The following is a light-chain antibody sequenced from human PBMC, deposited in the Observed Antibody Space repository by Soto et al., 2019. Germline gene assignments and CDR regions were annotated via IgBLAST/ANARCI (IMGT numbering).Light chain of an antibody. Sequence: EIVLTQSPATLSLSPGERATLSCRASQSVSSYLAWYQQKPGQAPRLLIYDASNRATGIPARFSGSGSGTDFTLTTSSLEPEDFAVYYCQQRYNWPPWTFGQGTKVEIK. CDR1: QSVSSY. CDR2: DAS. CDR3: QQRYNWPPWT. J-gene: IGKJ1*01. V-gene: IGKV3-11*01.